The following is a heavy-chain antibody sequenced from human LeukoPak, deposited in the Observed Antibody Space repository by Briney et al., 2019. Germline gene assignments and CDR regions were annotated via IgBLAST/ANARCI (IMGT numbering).Heavy chain of an antibody. V-gene: IGHV4-59*08. CDR2: TYYSGST. CDR3: ARYSGYDFILDY. D-gene: IGHD5-12*01. CDR1: GGSISSYY. J-gene: IGHJ4*02. Sequence: SETLSLTCTVSGGSISSYYWSWIRQPPGKGLEWIGYTYYSGSTNYNPSLKSRVTISVDTSKNQFSLKLSSATAADTAVYYCARYSGYDFILDYWGQGTLVTVSS.